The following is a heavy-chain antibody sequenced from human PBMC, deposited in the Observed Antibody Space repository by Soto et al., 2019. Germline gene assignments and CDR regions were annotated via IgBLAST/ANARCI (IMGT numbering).Heavy chain of an antibody. CDR3: ARYRTDPFLYYGMDV. D-gene: IGHD1-1*01. V-gene: IGHV4-30-4*01. Sequence: QVQLQESGPGLVKPSQTLSLTCTVSGGSISSGDYYWSWIRQPPGKGLEWIGYIYYSGSTYYNPSLKGRVTISVDTSKNQFSLKLSSVTAADTAVYYCARYRTDPFLYYGMDVWGQGTTVTVSS. CDR2: IYYSGST. J-gene: IGHJ6*02. CDR1: GGSISSGDYY.